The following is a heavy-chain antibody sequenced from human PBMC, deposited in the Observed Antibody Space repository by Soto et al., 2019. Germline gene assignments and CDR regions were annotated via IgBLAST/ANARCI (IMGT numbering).Heavy chain of an antibody. J-gene: IGHJ6*02. D-gene: IGHD1-26*01. V-gene: IGHV4-59*07. Sequence: PSDTLSLTCTVSGGSISSYYWSWIRQPPGKGLEWIGYIYYSGSTNYNPSLKSRVTISVDTSKNQFSLKLSSVTAADTAVYYCARRIGSDGMDVWGQGTTVTVSS. CDR1: GGSISSYY. CDR2: IYYSGST. CDR3: ARRIGSDGMDV.